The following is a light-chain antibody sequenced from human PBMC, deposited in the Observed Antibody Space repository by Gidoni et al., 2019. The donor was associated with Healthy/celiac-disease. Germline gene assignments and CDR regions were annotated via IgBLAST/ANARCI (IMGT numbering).Light chain of an antibody. Sequence: DNQMTQSPSSLSASVGDRVTITCLASQSISSYLNWYQQKPGKAPKLLIYAASNLQSGVPSRFSGSGSGTDFTLTISSLQPEDFANYYCQQSYSAPHTFGQXTKLEIK. V-gene: IGKV1-39*01. CDR3: QQSYSAPHT. J-gene: IGKJ2*01. CDR2: AAS. CDR1: QSISSY.